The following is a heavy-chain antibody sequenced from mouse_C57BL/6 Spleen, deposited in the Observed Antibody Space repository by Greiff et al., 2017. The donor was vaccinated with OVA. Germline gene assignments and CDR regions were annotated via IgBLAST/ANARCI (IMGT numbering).Heavy chain of an antibody. CDR3: ARLGRDRNYFDY. Sequence: QVQLQQPGAELVKPGASVKMSCKASGYTFTSYWITWVKQRPGQGLEWIGDIYPGSGSTNYNEKFKSKATLTVDTSSSTAYMQLSSLTSEDSAVYYCARLGRDRNYFDYWGQGTTLTVSS. CDR2: IYPGSGST. V-gene: IGHV1-55*01. D-gene: IGHD4-1*01. CDR1: GYTFTSYW. J-gene: IGHJ2*01.